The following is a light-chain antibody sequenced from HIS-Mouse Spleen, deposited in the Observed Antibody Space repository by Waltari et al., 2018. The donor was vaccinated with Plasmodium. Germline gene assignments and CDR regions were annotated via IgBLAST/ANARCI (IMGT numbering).Light chain of an antibody. CDR2: AAS. V-gene: IGKV1-27*01. Sequence: DIQMTQSPSSLSASVGDRVTITCRASQGISNYLAWYQQKPGKVPKLLIYAASTLQSWVPSRFSGSGSGSDFTLTISSLQPEDVATFYCQKYNSAPWTFGQGTNVEIK. J-gene: IGKJ1*01. CDR3: QKYNSAPWT. CDR1: QGISNY.